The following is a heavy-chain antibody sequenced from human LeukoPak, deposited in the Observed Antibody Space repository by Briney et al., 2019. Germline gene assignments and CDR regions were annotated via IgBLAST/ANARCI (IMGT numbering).Heavy chain of an antibody. CDR3: AKEGVGGSGWDD. CDR2: ISYDGSNK. V-gene: IGHV3-30*18. J-gene: IGHJ4*02. Sequence: GGSLRLSCAASGFTFSNHGMHWVRQAPGKGLEWVAVISYDGSNKYYADSVKGRFTISRDNSKNTLYLQMNSLRAEDTAVYYCAKEGVGGSGWDDWGQGTLVTVSS. D-gene: IGHD6-19*01. CDR1: GFTFSNHG.